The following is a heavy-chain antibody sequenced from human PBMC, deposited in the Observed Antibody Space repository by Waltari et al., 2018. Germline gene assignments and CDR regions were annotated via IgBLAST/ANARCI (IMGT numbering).Heavy chain of an antibody. V-gene: IGHV3-30-3*01. CDR1: GFTFSSYA. Sequence: QVQLVESGGGVVQPGRSLRLSCAASGFTFSSYAMHWVRPAPDKGLEWVAGISDDRSNKYYADSVKCRFTISRAEDTAVYYFAIVLWSGYYAAYYYGMDVWGQGTTVTVSS. CDR2: ISDDRSNK. D-gene: IGHD3-3*01. CDR3: MDV. J-gene: IGHJ6*02.